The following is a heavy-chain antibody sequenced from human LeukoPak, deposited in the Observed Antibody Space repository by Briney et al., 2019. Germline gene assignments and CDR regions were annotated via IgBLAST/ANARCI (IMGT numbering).Heavy chain of an antibody. CDR2: IYIGGST. J-gene: IGHJ4*02. V-gene: IGHV3-53*01. CDR3: VRDDPYCGGDCYSF. D-gene: IGHD2-21*01. CDR1: GFTVSSNY. Sequence: GGSLRLSCAASGFTVSSNYMSWVRQAPGKGLEWVSVIYIGGSTYYADSLKGRFTLSRDNSKNTPYLQMKSLRAADTPVCFSVRDDPYCGGDCYSFWGQGTLVTVSS.